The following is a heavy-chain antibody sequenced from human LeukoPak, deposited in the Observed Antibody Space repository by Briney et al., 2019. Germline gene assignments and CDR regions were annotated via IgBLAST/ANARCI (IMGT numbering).Heavy chain of an antibody. J-gene: IGHJ4*02. D-gene: IGHD6-19*01. CDR1: GFTFSSYG. V-gene: IGHV3-30*18. CDR2: ISSDGSNK. Sequence: GGSLRLSCAASGFTFSSYGLHWVRQAPGKGLEWVALISSDGSNKYFADSVKGRFTISRDNSKNTLYLQMSSLRTEDTAVYYCAKDSGKSAGIAVSRAPQDYWGQGTLVTVSS. CDR3: AKDSGKSAGIAVSRAPQDY.